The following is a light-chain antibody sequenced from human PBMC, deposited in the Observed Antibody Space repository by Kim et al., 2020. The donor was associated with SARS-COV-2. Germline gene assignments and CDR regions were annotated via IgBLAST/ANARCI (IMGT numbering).Light chain of an antibody. J-gene: IGKJ4*01. CDR2: GAF. CDR3: QKYNNVPLT. Sequence: SASVGDRVTITCRASEGTGDYLAWYQHKPGKPPNLLISGAFTLQPGVPSRFSGSRSGTHFTLTISSLQTEDVATYYCQKYNNVPLTFGGGTKLEI. V-gene: IGKV1-27*01. CDR1: EGTGDY.